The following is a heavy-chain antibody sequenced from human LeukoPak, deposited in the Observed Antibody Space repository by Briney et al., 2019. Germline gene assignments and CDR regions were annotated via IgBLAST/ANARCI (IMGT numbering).Heavy chain of an antibody. Sequence: ASVKVSCKASGYTFTSYSINWVRQAPGQGLEWMGWISSYNGNTNYAQKLRGRVAMTTDTSTSTAYMELRSLRSDDTAVYYCARGPSSGWHKADYWGQGTLVTVSS. CDR1: GYTFTSYS. J-gene: IGHJ4*02. CDR2: ISSYNGNT. CDR3: ARGPSSGWHKADY. D-gene: IGHD6-19*01. V-gene: IGHV1-18*01.